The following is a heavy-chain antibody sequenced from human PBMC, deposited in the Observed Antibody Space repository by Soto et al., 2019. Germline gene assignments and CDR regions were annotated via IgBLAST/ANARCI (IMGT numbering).Heavy chain of an antibody. Sequence: LRLSCAASGFTFGTTDMSWVRQAPGEGLEGVSTIDGSGGITYYADSVKGRFTISRDNSRNTVYLQMNSLRGDDTALYYCVKNSGWFNTWGQGALVTVSS. CDR2: IDGSGGIT. CDR1: GFTFGTTD. CDR3: VKNSGWFNT. V-gene: IGHV3-23*01. D-gene: IGHD3-10*01. J-gene: IGHJ5*02.